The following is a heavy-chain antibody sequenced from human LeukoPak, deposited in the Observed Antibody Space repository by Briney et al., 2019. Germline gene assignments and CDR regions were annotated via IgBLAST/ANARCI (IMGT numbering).Heavy chain of an antibody. CDR2: MNPNSGNT. CDR1: GYTFTSYD. V-gene: IGHV1-8*01. Sequence: GASVKVSCKASGYTFTSYDINWVRQATGQGLEWMGWMNPNSGNTGYAQKFQDRVTMTRNTSISTAYMELSSLRSEDTAVYYCASAPSPEQITRVDIWGQGTMVTVSS. CDR3: ASAPSPEQITRVDI. D-gene: IGHD3-10*01. J-gene: IGHJ3*02.